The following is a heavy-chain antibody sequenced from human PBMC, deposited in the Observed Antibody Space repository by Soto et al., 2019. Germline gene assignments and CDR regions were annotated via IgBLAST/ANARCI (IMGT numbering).Heavy chain of an antibody. CDR2: INHSGST. J-gene: IGHJ6*02. V-gene: IGHV4-34*01. D-gene: IGHD3-10*01. CDR1: GGSFSGYY. Sequence: SETLSLTCAVYGGSFSGYYWSWIRQPPGKGLEWIGEINHSGSTNYNPSLKSRVTISVDTSKNQFSLKLSSVTAADTAVYYCARGLQPGVTMVRGGMDVWGQGTTVTVSS. CDR3: ARGLQPGVTMVRGGMDV.